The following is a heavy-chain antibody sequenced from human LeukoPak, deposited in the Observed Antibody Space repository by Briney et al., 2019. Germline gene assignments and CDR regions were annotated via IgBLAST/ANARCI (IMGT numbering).Heavy chain of an antibody. CDR2: INSDGSST. D-gene: IGHD3-10*01. J-gene: IGHJ4*02. CDR3: ATGHYRYYYGSGSYKY. CDR1: GFTFSSYW. Sequence: PGGSLRLSCAASGFTFSSYWMHWVRQAPGKGLVWVSRINSDGSSTSYADSVKGRFTISRDNAKNTLYLQMNSLRAEDTAVYYCATGHYRYYYGSGSYKYWGQGTLVTVSS. V-gene: IGHV3-74*01.